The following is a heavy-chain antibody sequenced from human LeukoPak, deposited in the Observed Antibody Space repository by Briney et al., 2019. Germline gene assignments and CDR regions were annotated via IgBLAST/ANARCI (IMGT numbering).Heavy chain of an antibody. V-gene: IGHV3-66*01. CDR3: ATDRGGYSGAGQPHDY. J-gene: IGHJ4*02. CDR2: IYSDGTT. Sequence: GGSLRLSCAASGITVSSNYMSWVRQAPGKGLEWVSMIYSDGTTHYTDSVKGRFTISRDNSQTTLNPQMISLRAEDTAVYYCATDRGGYSGAGQPHDYWGQGTLVTVSS. D-gene: IGHD1-26*01. CDR1: GITVSSNY.